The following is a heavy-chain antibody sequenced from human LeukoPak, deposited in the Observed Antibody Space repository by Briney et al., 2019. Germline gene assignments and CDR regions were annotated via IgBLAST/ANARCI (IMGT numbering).Heavy chain of an antibody. Sequence: PGGSLRLSCAASGFTFSSYAMSWVRQAPGKGLEWVSTISGSGSGGSTYYADSVKGRFTISRDNSKDTLYLQMNSLRAEDTAVYYCAKLLAVTNSYYFNYWGQETLVTVSS. D-gene: IGHD6-19*01. J-gene: IGHJ4*02. CDR3: AKLLAVTNSYYFNY. CDR1: GFTFSSYA. V-gene: IGHV3-23*01. CDR2: ISGSGSGGST.